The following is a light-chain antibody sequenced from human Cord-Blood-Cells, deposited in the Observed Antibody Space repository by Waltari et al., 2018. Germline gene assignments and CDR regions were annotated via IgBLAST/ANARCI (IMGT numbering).Light chain of an antibody. CDR3: SSYTSSSTYV. J-gene: IGLJ1*01. CDR1: SSDLGGSTH. Sequence: QSASTQPTSVSGSPGLSITLSCTGTSSDLGGSTHVTWYQQQPGKAPKLMSYEVSNRPSGVSKRFSGSKSGNTASLTISGLQAEDEADYYCSSYTSSSTYVFGTGTKVTVL. V-gene: IGLV2-14*01. CDR2: EVS.